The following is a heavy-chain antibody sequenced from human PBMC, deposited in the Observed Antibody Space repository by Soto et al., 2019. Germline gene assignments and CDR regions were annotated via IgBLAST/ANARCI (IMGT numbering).Heavy chain of an antibody. J-gene: IGHJ5*02. Sequence: QLQLQESGSGLVKPSQTLSLTCAVSGGSISSGGYSWSWIRQPPGKGLEWIGYIYHSGSTYYNPSLKSRVTISGNRAKNQFSLKLGSVTAADTAVYYCGRGFARGTFNWFDPWGQGTLVTVSS. CDR3: GRGFARGTFNWFDP. V-gene: IGHV4-30-2*01. CDR1: GGSISSGGYS. D-gene: IGHD3-16*01. CDR2: IYHSGST.